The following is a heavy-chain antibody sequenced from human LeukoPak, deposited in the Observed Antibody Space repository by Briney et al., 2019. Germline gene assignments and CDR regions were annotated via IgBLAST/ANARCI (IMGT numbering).Heavy chain of an antibody. CDR2: IIPIFGTA. Sequence: SVKVSCKASGGTFSSYAISWVRQAPGQGLEWMGGIIPIFGTANYAQKFQGRVTITADESTSTAYMELSSLRSEDTAVYYCARGGHYDILTGYSSQRNYFDYWGQGILVTVSS. D-gene: IGHD3-9*01. J-gene: IGHJ4*02. V-gene: IGHV1-69*13. CDR1: GGTFSSYA. CDR3: ARGGHYDILTGYSSQRNYFDY.